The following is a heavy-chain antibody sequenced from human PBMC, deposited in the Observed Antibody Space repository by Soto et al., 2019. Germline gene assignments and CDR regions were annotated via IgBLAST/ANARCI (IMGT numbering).Heavy chain of an antibody. Sequence: QLQLVESGGGVVQPGRSLRLSCAASGFTFSSYGMHWVRQAPGKGLEWVAVIWYDGSKKYYADSVKGRFTISRDNSKNTLYLQMNSLRAEYTAVYYCARDGYCSGGSCYSVPVFDYWGHGTLVTVSS. J-gene: IGHJ4*01. CDR1: GFTFSSYG. CDR3: ARDGYCSGGSCYSVPVFDY. CDR2: IWYDGSKK. D-gene: IGHD2-15*01. V-gene: IGHV3-33*01.